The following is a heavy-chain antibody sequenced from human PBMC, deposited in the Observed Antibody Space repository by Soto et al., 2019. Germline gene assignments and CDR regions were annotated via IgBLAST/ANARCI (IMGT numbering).Heavy chain of an antibody. CDR2: VGASGGDT. Sequence: EVQLLQSGGGLVQPGGSLRLSCAASGFTFSTYAMTWVRQAPGKGLEWVSVVGASGGDTYYSDSVKGRFTISRDNSKNTLYLQMNNLRAEDTAVYYCTRPPTDSGVRDAFDVWGQGTMVTVSS. J-gene: IGHJ3*01. CDR1: GFTFSTYA. CDR3: TRPPTDSGVRDAFDV. V-gene: IGHV3-23*01. D-gene: IGHD7-27*01.